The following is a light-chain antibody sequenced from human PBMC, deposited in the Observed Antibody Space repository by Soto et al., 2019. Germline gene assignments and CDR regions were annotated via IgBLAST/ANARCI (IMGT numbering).Light chain of an antibody. V-gene: IGKV1-5*03. Sequence: DIQVTQSPSPLSGSLGDEGTIPCRASQTISSWLAWYQQKPGKAPKLLIYKASTLKSGVPSRFSGSGSGTEFTLTISSLQPDDFATYYCQHYNSYSEAFGQGTKVDIK. CDR3: QHYNSYSEA. CDR1: QTISSW. CDR2: KAS. J-gene: IGKJ1*01.